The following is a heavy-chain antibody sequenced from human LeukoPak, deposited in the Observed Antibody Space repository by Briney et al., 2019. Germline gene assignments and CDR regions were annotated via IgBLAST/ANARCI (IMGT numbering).Heavy chain of an antibody. Sequence: PGGSLRLSCAASGFTFSDYYMSRIRQAPGKGLEWVSYISSGGSTIYYADSVKGRFTISRDNAKNSLYLQMNSLRAEDTAVYYCARGEDYDSWSGYSVYWGQGTLVTVSS. D-gene: IGHD3-3*01. CDR2: ISSGGSTI. J-gene: IGHJ4*02. CDR1: GFTFSDYY. V-gene: IGHV3-11*01. CDR3: ARGEDYDSWSGYSVY.